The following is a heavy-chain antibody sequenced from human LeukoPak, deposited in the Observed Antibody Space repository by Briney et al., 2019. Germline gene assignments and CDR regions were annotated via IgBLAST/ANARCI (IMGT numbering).Heavy chain of an antibody. CDR3: ARDGVNWGIDL. J-gene: IGHJ5*02. Sequence: GGSLRLSCAASGLTFRLYGMHWVRQAPGKGLEWVAVILNDGSNQYYADSVKGRFTVSRDNSKNTVFLQVNSLRADDTAVYYCARDGVNWGIDLWGQGTLVIVSS. V-gene: IGHV3-33*01. CDR1: GLTFRLYG. CDR2: ILNDGSNQ. D-gene: IGHD7-27*01.